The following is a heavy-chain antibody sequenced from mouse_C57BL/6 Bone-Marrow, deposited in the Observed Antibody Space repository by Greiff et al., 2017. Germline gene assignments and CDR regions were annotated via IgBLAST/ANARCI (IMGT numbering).Heavy chain of an antibody. CDR3: ARGGYAIDY. CDR2: IDPNSGGT. J-gene: IGHJ4*01. V-gene: IGHV1-72*01. Sequence: VQLKQPGAELVKPGASVKLSCKASGYTFTSYWMHWVKQRPGRGLEWIGRIDPNSGGTKYNEQFKSKATLTVDKPSSTAYMQLISLTSADSAVYYCARGGYAIDYWGQGTSVTVSS. CDR1: GYTFTSYW.